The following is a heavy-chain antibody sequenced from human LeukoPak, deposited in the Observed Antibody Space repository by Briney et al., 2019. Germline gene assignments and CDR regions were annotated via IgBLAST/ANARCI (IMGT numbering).Heavy chain of an antibody. D-gene: IGHD4-17*01. Sequence: SETLSLTCSVYGGSFSGYSWSWNRQPPGKGLEWIGEINHSGSTNYNPSLKSRVTISVDTSKNQFSLKLSSVTAADTAVYYCARFTTVTPSEVRYFDYWGQGTLVTVSS. J-gene: IGHJ4*02. V-gene: IGHV4-34*01. CDR1: GGSFSGYS. CDR2: INHSGST. CDR3: ARFTTVTPSEVRYFDY.